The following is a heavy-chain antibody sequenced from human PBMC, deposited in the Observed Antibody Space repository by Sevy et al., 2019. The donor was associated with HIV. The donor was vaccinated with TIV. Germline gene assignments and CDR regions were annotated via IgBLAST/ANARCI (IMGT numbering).Heavy chain of an antibody. V-gene: IGHV3-30-3*01. CDR1: GFTFSSYA. D-gene: IGHD3-3*01. J-gene: IGHJ5*02. CDR3: ARDPYTIFGVVRGWFDP. CDR2: ISYDGSNK. Sequence: GGSLRLSCAASGFTFSSYAMHWVRQAPGKGLEWVAVISYDGSNKYYADSVKGRFTISRDNSKNKLYLQMNSLRAEDTAVYYCARDPYTIFGVVRGWFDPWGQGTLVTVSS.